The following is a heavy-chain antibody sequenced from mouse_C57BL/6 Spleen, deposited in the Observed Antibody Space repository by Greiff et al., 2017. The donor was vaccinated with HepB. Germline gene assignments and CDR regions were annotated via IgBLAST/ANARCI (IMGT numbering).Heavy chain of an antibody. CDR3: AREESGFAY. V-gene: IGHV5-4*01. J-gene: IGHJ3*01. CDR2: ISDGGSYT. Sequence: EVMLVESGGGLVKPGGSLKLSCAASGFTFSSYAMSWVRQTPEKRLEWVATISDGGSYTYYPDNVKGRFTISRDNAKNNLYLQMSHLKSEDTAMYYCAREESGFAYWGQGTLVTVSA. CDR1: GFTFSSYA.